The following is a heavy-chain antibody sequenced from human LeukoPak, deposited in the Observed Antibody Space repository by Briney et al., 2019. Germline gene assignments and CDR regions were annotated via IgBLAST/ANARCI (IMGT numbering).Heavy chain of an antibody. CDR3: ARVYSGDGYNYGDFDY. V-gene: IGHV1-46*01. CDR1: GYTFTSYY. CDR2: INPSGGST. J-gene: IGHJ4*02. Sequence: ASVKVSCKASGYTFTSYYMHWVRQAPGQGLEWMGIINPSGGSTSYAQKFQGRVTMTRDTSTSTVYMELSSLRSEDTAVYYCARVYSGDGYNYGDFDYWGQGTLVTASS. D-gene: IGHD5-24*01.